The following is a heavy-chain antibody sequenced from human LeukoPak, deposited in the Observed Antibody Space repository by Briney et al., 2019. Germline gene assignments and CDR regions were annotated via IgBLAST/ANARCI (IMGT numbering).Heavy chain of an antibody. V-gene: IGHV4-4*02. J-gene: IGHJ4*02. CDR1: GASISSNNW. D-gene: IGHD6-19*01. Sequence: KPSGTLSLTCAVSGASISSNNWWNWVRQPPGKGLEWIGEIYHSGSTNYSPSLKSRITISVDKSKNHFSLKLTSVTAADTAIYYCAAAAVAVDYWGQGTLVTVSS. CDR3: AAAAVAVDY. CDR2: IYHSGST.